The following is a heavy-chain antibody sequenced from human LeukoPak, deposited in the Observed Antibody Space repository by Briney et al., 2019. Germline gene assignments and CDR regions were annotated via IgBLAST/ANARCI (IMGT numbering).Heavy chain of an antibody. CDR2: ISVSGSST. V-gene: IGHV3-23*01. D-gene: IGHD3-22*01. CDR1: GFTVSVNY. J-gene: IGHJ1*01. Sequence: GGSLRLSCAASGFTVSVNYMSWVRQAPGKGLEWVSTISVSGSSTYYADSVKGRFTVSRDNSRNALYLQMNSLRAEDTAIYYCAKGIDSSGYYPLEYFQHWGQGTLVTVSS. CDR3: AKGIDSSGYYPLEYFQH.